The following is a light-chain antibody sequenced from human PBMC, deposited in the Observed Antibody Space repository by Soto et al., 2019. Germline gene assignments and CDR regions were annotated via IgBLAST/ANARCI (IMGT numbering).Light chain of an antibody. V-gene: IGKV1-9*01. J-gene: IGKJ4*01. CDR1: QATTNN. CDR3: QQVKSYPRT. CDR2: EES. Sequence: DIHLTQSPSSLSASVGDRVTITCRASQATTNNLAWYQQKPGNPPKLPTYEESTLHSGVPSRFSGRKVGTQFILTIDSLQPEDFATYYCQQVKSYPRTFGGGTKVEIK.